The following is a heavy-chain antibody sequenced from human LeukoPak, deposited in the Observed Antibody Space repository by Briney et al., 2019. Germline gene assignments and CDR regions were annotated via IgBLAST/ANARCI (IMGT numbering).Heavy chain of an antibody. Sequence: SETLSLTCTVSGGSISSYYWSWIRQPPGKGLEWIGYIYYSGSTNYNPSLKSRVTISVETSKNEFSLKLRSVTAADTAVYYCARVTGYRTEDYFDYWGQGTLVTVSS. CDR3: ARVTGYRTEDYFDY. CDR1: GGSISSYY. J-gene: IGHJ4*02. D-gene: IGHD6-13*01. CDR2: IYYSGST. V-gene: IGHV4-59*01.